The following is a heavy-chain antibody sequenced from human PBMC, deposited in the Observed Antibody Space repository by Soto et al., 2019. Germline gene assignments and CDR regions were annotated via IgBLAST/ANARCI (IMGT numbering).Heavy chain of an antibody. J-gene: IGHJ4*02. D-gene: IGHD3-10*01. CDR2: IRSKADGGPT. CDR3: TTRPITMVRGVIDY. V-gene: IGHV3-15*01. CDR1: GFTFSNAW. Sequence: GGSLRLSCAASGFTFSNAWMSWVRQAPGKGLEWVGRIRSKADGGPTDYAAPVKGRFTISRDDSTLTLYLQMNSLKTEDTDVYYCTTRPITMVRGVIDYWGQGTMVTVSS.